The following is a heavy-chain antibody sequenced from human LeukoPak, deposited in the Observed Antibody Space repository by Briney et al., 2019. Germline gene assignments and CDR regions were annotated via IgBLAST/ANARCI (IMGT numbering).Heavy chain of an antibody. J-gene: IGHJ2*01. Sequence: PSETLSLTCTVSGGSISSYYWSWIRQPPGKGLEWIGYIYYSGSTNYNPSLKTRVTISVDTSKNQFSLKLSSVTAADTALYYCARHPWEEPYWFFDLWGRGTLVTVSS. CDR1: GGSISSYY. V-gene: IGHV4-59*08. CDR3: ARHPWEEPYWFFDL. CDR2: IYYSGST. D-gene: IGHD1-26*01.